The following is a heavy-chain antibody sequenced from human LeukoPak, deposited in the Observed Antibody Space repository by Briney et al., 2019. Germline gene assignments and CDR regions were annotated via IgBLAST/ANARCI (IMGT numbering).Heavy chain of an antibody. V-gene: IGHV1-69*13. CDR3: ARDRGYSGYDYSFDY. CDR1: GGTFISYA. D-gene: IGHD5-12*01. J-gene: IGHJ4*02. Sequence: ASVKVSCKASGGTFISYAISWVRQAPGQGLEWMGGIIPIFGTANYAQKFQGRVTITADESTSTAYMELSSLRSEDTAVYYCARDRGYSGYDYSFDYWGQGTLVTVSS. CDR2: IIPIFGTA.